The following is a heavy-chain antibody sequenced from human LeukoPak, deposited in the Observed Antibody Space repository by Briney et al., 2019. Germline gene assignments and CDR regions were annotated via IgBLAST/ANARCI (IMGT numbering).Heavy chain of an antibody. CDR2: IKPDGSEG. CDR3: ARDRAYKSFDY. D-gene: IGHD3-16*01. V-gene: IGHV3-7*04. Sequence: GGSLRLSCAASGFTFSSSWMTWVRQAPGKGLEWVATIKPDGSEGTYVDSVKGRFTISRDNAKNSLFLQMISLRAEDTAVYYCARDRAYKSFDYWGQGALVTVSS. CDR1: GFTFSSSW. J-gene: IGHJ4*02.